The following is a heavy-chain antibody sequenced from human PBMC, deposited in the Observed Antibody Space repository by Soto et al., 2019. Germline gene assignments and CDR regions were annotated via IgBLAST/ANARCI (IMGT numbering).Heavy chain of an antibody. J-gene: IGHJ5*02. Sequence: SETLSLTCTVSGGSISGGDYYWSWIRQPPGKGLEWIGYIYYSGSTYYNPSLKSRVTISVDTSKNQFSLKLSSVTAADTAVYYCARDFYFGHSSSSATPPNWFDPWGQGTLVTVSS. CDR2: IYYSGST. CDR3: ARDFYFGHSSSSATPPNWFDP. D-gene: IGHD6-6*01. V-gene: IGHV4-30-4*01. CDR1: GGSISGGDYY.